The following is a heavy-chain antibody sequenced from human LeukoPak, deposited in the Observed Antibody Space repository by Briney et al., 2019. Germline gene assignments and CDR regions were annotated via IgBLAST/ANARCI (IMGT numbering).Heavy chain of an antibody. Sequence: PSETLFLTCTVSGGSISSYYWSWIRQPPGKGLEWIGYIYYSGSTNYNPSLKSRVTISVDTSKNQFSLKLSSVTAADTAVYYCARDLRFSVWGQGTLVTVSS. CDR2: IYYSGST. J-gene: IGHJ4*02. CDR3: ARDLRFSV. V-gene: IGHV4-59*01. CDR1: GGSISSYY.